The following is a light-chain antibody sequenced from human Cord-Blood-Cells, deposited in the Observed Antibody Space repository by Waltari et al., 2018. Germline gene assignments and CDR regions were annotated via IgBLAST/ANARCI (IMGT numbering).Light chain of an antibody. CDR1: RGHSSYA. CDR3: QTWGTGIHWV. Sequence: QLVLTQSPSASASLGAPVKLTCTLRRGHSSYAIPCHQQQPEKGPRYLMKLNSDGSHSKGDGIPDRFSGSSSGAERYRTISSLQSEDEADYYCQTWGTGIHWVFGGGTKLTVL. V-gene: IGLV4-69*01. CDR2: LNSDGSH. J-gene: IGLJ3*02.